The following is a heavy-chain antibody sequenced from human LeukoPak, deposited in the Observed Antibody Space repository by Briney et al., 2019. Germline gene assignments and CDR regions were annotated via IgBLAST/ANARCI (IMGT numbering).Heavy chain of an antibody. J-gene: IGHJ4*02. CDR2: ISLSSSYI. Sequence: GGSLRLSCAASGFTFSSYAMSWVRQAPGKGLEWVSSISLSSSYIYYADSVKGRFTISRDNAKNSLYLQMNSLRAEDTAVYYCARDAYNVGYFDYWGQGTLVTVSS. D-gene: IGHD5-24*01. V-gene: IGHV3-21*01. CDR1: GFTFSSYA. CDR3: ARDAYNVGYFDY.